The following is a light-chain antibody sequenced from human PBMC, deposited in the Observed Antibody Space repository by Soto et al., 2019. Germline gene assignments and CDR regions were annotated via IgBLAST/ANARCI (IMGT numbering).Light chain of an antibody. CDR2: AAS. CDR3: QQSYGTPII. CDR1: QSISNY. J-gene: IGKJ5*01. V-gene: IGKV1-39*01. Sequence: DIQMTHSPSTLSASIGDRVTITCRASQSISNYLNWYQQKQGKAPKLLIYAASTLQSGVPPRFSGSGSGTDFTLTISSLQPEDSATYYCQQSYGTPIIFGQGTRLE.